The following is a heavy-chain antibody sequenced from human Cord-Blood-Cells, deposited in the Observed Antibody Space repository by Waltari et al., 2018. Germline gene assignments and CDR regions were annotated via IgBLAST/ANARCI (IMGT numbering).Heavy chain of an antibody. Sequence: QVQLVQSVAEVKKPGASVKVPCKASGYTFTSYGITWVRQAPGQGLAWMGWISAYNGNTNYAQKLQGRVTMTPNTSTSTASMELRSLISDDAAVYYCAVDRGGSYDYWGQGTRVTVSS. D-gene: IGHD1-26*01. CDR3: AVDRGGSYDY. V-gene: IGHV1-18*04. CDR1: GYTFTSYG. CDR2: ISAYNGNT. J-gene: IGHJ4*02.